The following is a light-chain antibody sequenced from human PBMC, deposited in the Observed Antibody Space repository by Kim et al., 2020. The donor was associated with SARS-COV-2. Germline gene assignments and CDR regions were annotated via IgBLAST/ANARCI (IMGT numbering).Light chain of an antibody. J-gene: IGLJ3*02. CDR3: AAWDDSLRV. Sequence: ELTQPPSASGTPGQRVTISCSGSSSNIGSNPVSWYQQLPGTAPKLLIYSTNQQPSGVPDRFSGSKSGTSASLAISGLQSEDEADYYCAAWDDSLRVFGGGTQLTVL. V-gene: IGLV1-44*01. CDR1: SSNIGSNP. CDR2: STN.